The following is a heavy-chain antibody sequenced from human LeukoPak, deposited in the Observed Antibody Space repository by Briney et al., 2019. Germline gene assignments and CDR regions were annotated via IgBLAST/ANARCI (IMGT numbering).Heavy chain of an antibody. Sequence: GGSLRLSCAASGFTLSSYATTWVRQAPGKGLEWVSAISGSGADTYYADSVKGRFTISRDTSKNTVYLQMNSLRDEDTAVYYCAKQLDSGNYYPTGDDYWGQGTLVTDSS. CDR2: ISGSGADT. V-gene: IGHV3-23*01. J-gene: IGHJ4*02. CDR3: AKQLDSGNYYPTGDDY. CDR1: GFTLSSYA. D-gene: IGHD3-10*01.